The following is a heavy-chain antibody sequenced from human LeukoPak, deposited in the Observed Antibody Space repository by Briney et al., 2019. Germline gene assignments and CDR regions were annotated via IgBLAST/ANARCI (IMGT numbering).Heavy chain of an antibody. CDR2: ISGSGGST. V-gene: IGHV3-23*01. CDR3: AKSFLYDSSGYSPWYYFDY. CDR1: GFTFSSYA. D-gene: IGHD3-22*01. J-gene: IGHJ4*02. Sequence: PGGSLRLSCAASGFTFSSYAMSWVRQAPGKGLEWVSAISGSGGSTYYADSVKGRFTISGDNSKNTLYLQMNSLRAEDTAVYYCAKSFLYDSSGYSPWYYFDYWGQGTLVTVSS.